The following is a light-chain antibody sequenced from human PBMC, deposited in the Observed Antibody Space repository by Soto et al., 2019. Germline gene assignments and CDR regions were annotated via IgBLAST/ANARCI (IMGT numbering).Light chain of an antibody. CDR2: GAT. CDR1: ERVASNY. J-gene: IGKJ1*01. Sequence: EVVLTQSAGTLSMSAGERATLFCMASERVASNYLAWYQQKPGQAPRLLIYGATNRATGIPDRFSGSWSGTDCTLTISRLEPEDVSVYYCQQYGSSPRTFGQGTKVDIK. CDR3: QQYGSSPRT. V-gene: IGKV3-20*01.